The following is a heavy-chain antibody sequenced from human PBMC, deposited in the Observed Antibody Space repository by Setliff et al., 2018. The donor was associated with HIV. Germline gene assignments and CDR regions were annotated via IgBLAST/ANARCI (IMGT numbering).Heavy chain of an antibody. V-gene: IGHV4-4*02. J-gene: IGHJ5*02. CDR1: GASISSTNW. Sequence: ETLSLTCAVSGASISSTNWWTWVRQSPGEGLEWIGEIYHSGTIYYNPSLKSRVTISLDKSNNRFSLNLRSVTAADTAVYYCVSSRGFYALPSWGQGTLVTVSS. CDR2: IYHSGTI. CDR3: VSSRGFYALPS. D-gene: IGHD3-22*01.